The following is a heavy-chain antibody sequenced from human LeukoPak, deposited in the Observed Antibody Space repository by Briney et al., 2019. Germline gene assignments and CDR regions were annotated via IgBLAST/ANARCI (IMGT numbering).Heavy chain of an antibody. J-gene: IGHJ6*02. CDR2: ISSSSSYI. CDR1: GFTFSSYS. V-gene: IGHV3-21*01. D-gene: IGHD3-3*01. CDR3: ARGTLVLRFLEWLLSHGMDV. Sequence: GGSLRLSCAASGFTFSSYSMNWVRQAPGKGLEWVSSISSSSSYIYYADSVKGRFTISRDNAKNSLYLQMNSLRAEDTAVYYCARGTLVLRFLEWLLSHGMDVWAKGPRSPSP.